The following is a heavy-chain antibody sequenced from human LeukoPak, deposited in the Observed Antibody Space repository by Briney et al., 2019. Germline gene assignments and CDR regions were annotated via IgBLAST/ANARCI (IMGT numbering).Heavy chain of an antibody. J-gene: IGHJ1*01. CDR2: ISSTSRSSYI. CDR3: ARDSSSYNWNIGYFQH. D-gene: IGHD1/OR15-1a*01. CDR1: GFTFSNYN. Sequence: GGSLRLSCAASGFTFSNYNMNWVRQAPGKGLEWVSSISSTSRSSYIFYAESVKGRFTISRDNTKNSLYLQMNSLRAEDTAVYYCARDSSSYNWNIGYFQHWGQGTLVTVSS. V-gene: IGHV3-21*01.